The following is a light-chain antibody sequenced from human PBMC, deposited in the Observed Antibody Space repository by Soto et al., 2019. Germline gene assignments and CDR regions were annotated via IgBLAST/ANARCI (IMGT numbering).Light chain of an antibody. V-gene: IGKV1-8*01. CDR3: QQYYSYPPT. J-gene: IGKJ1*01. CDR2: AAS. CDR1: QGISSY. Sequence: AIRMTQSPSSFSASTGDRVTITCRASQGISSYIAWYQQKPGKAPKLLVYAASTLQSGVPSRFSGSGSGTDFTLTISCLQSEDFATYYCQQYYSYPPTFGQGTKV.